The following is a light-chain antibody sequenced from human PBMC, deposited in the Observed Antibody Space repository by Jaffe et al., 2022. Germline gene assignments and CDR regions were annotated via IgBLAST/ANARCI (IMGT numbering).Light chain of an antibody. CDR2: DVS. J-gene: IGLJ2*01. V-gene: IGLV2-11*01. Sequence: QSALTQPRSVSGSPGQSVTISCTGTSSDVGGYNYVSWYQQHPGKAPKLMIYDVSKRPSGVPDRFSGSKSGNTASLTISGLQAEDEADYYCCSYVGSYTERIFGGGTKLTVL. CDR1: SSDVGGYNY. CDR3: CSYVGSYTERI.